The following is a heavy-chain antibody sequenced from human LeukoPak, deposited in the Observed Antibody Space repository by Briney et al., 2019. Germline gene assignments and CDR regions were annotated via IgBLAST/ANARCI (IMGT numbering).Heavy chain of an antibody. D-gene: IGHD6-19*01. Sequence: ASVKVSCKVSGYTLTELSMHWVRQAPGKGLEWMGGFDPEDGETIYAQKFQGRVTMTEDTSADTAYMELSSLRSEDTAVYYCATDRPIAVAGPEYYFDYWGQGTLVTVSS. CDR1: GYTLTELS. CDR3: ATDRPIAVAGPEYYFDY. CDR2: FDPEDGET. J-gene: IGHJ4*02. V-gene: IGHV1-24*01.